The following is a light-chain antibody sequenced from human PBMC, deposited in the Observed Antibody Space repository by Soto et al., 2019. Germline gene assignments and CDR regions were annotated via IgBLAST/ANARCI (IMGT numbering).Light chain of an antibody. J-gene: IGKJ1*01. CDR3: QQYGSPGT. CDR2: GAS. Sequence: EIVLTQSPGTLSLSPGERATLSCRASQSVNSNLAWYQQKPGQAPRLLIYGASNRATGIPDRFSGSGSGTDFTLTISRLEPEDFAVYYCQQYGSPGTFGQGTKVDIK. CDR1: QSVNSN. V-gene: IGKV3-20*01.